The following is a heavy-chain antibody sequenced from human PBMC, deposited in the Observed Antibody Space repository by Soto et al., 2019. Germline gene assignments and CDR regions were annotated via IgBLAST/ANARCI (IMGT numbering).Heavy chain of an antibody. CDR3: ANDYYDVLAYIDY. CDR1: GFTFSSYV. Sequence: GSLRLSCAASGFTFSSYVMHWVHQAPGKGLEWVAVISYDGSNKYYADSVKGRFTISRDNSKNTLYLQMNSLRAEDTAVYYCANDYYDVLAYIDYWGQGTLVTVSS. CDR2: ISYDGSNK. D-gene: IGHD3-9*01. V-gene: IGHV3-30*18. J-gene: IGHJ4*02.